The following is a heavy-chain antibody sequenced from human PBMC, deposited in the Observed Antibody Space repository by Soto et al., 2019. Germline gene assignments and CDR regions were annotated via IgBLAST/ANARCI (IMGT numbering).Heavy chain of an antibody. CDR2: IYSGGST. J-gene: IGHJ5*02. Sequence: GGSLKLSCAASGFTVSRNYMSWVRQSPGKGLEWVSVIYSGGSTYYADSVKGRFTISRDNSKNTLYLQMNSLRAEDTAVYYCARTLYCSSTSCHLGWFDPWGQGTLVTVSS. CDR1: GFTVSRNY. CDR3: ARTLYCSSTSCHLGWFDP. V-gene: IGHV3-53*01. D-gene: IGHD2-2*01.